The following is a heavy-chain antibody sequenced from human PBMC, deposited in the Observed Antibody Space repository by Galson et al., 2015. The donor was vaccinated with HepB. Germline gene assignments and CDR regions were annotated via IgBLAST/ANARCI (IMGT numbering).Heavy chain of an antibody. J-gene: IGHJ4*02. CDR3: ARDRAPWRGLVGSAESTERSY. V-gene: IGHV3-48*03. D-gene: IGHD2-8*02. CDR2: ISSSGSTI. CDR1: GFTFSSYE. Sequence: SLRLSCAASGFTFSSYEMNWVRQAPGKGLEWVSYISSSGSTIYYADSVKGRFTISRDNAKNSLYLQMNSLRAEDTAVHYCARDRAPWRGLVGSAESTERSYWGQGTLVTVSS.